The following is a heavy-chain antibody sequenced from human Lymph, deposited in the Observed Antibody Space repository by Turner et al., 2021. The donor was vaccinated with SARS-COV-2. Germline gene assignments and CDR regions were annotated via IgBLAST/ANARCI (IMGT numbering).Heavy chain of an antibody. Sequence: QVQLQESGPGLVKPSQTLSLTCTVSGGSISSGGYYWSWIRQHPGKGLEWIGYIYYSGSTYYNPSLKSRVSISVDTSKNQFSLKLSSVTAADTAVYYCARDYGGNSNYFDYWGQGTLVTVSS. V-gene: IGHV4-31*03. D-gene: IGHD4-17*01. CDR2: IYYSGST. J-gene: IGHJ4*02. CDR3: ARDYGGNSNYFDY. CDR1: GGSISSGGYY.